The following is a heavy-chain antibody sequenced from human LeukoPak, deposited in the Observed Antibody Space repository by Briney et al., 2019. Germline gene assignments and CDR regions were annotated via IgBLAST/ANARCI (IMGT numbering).Heavy chain of an antibody. Sequence: GESLKISCKGSGYSFTSYLIGWVRQMPGKGLEWMGIIYPGDSDTRYSPSFQGQVTISADKSISTAYLQWSSLKASDTAMYYCAREGYDSSGYYRRYDAFDIWGQGTMVTVSS. D-gene: IGHD3-22*01. J-gene: IGHJ3*02. CDR1: GYSFTSYL. CDR2: IYPGDSDT. V-gene: IGHV5-51*01. CDR3: AREGYDSSGYYRRYDAFDI.